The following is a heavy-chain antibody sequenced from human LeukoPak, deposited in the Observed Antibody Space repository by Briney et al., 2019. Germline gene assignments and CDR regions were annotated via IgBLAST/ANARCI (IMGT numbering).Heavy chain of an antibody. V-gene: IGHV4-39*01. Sequence: SETLSLTCTVSGGSISSSSYYWGWIRQPPGKGLEWIGSIYYSGSTYYNPSLKSRVTISVDTSKNQFSLKLSSVTAADTAVYYCGSFGKLLSRGGDYWGQGTLVTVSS. CDR2: IYYSGST. D-gene: IGHD3-10*01. CDR1: GGSISSSSYY. J-gene: IGHJ4*02. CDR3: GSFGKLLSRGGDY.